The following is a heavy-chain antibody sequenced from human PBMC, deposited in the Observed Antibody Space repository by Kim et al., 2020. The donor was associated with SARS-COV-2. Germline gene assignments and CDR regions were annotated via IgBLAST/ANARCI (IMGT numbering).Heavy chain of an antibody. V-gene: IGHV1-69*13. CDR2: IIPIFGTA. D-gene: IGHD3-10*01. CDR3: ATAGAMARGYYYGMDV. J-gene: IGHJ6*02. CDR1: GGTFSSYA. Sequence: SVKVSCKASGGTFSSYAISWVRQAPGQGLEWMGGIIPIFGTANYAQKFQGRVTITADESTSTAYMELSSLRSEDTAVYYCATAGAMARGYYYGMDVWGQGTTVTVSS.